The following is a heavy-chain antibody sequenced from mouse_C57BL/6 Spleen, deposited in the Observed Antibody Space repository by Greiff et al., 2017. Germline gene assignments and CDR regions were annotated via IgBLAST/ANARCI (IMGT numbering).Heavy chain of an antibody. CDR3: TRDRTGFYAMDY. CDR2: ISSGGDYI. V-gene: IGHV5-9-1*02. Sequence: EVMLVESGEGLVKPGGSLKLSCAASGFTFSSYAMSWVRQTPETRLEWVAYISSGGDYIYYADTVKGRFTISRDNARNTLYLQMSSLKSEDTAMYYCTRDRTGFYAMDYWGQGTSVTGSS. J-gene: IGHJ4*01. CDR1: GFTFSSYA. D-gene: IGHD4-1*01.